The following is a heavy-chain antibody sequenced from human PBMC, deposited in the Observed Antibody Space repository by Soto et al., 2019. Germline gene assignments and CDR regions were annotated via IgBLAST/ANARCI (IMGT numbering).Heavy chain of an antibody. CDR3: AIHEGNGNVWHIDY. J-gene: IGHJ4*02. D-gene: IGHD2-8*01. Sequence: QVQLLESGPGLVKPSETLSLTCTVSGDSIGTTHSYWAWIRPSPGQGLEWIGNIHYSGSTYYMPSLRRRVTLSGDTSKNQFSLRLTSVTAEDTAVYYCAIHEGNGNVWHIDYWGQGILVTVSS. V-gene: IGHV4-39*01. CDR1: GDSIGTTHSY. CDR2: IHYSGST.